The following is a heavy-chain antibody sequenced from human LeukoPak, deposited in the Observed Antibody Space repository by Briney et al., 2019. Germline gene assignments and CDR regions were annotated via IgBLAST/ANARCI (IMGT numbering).Heavy chain of an antibody. Sequence: ASVKVSCKASGYTFTGYYMLWVRQAPGQGLEWMGRINPNSGGTNYAPTFQGRVTMTRATSISTAYVELSRLRSDDTAVYYCAIAPSGYSNYVGDWWGQGTLVTVSS. CDR2: INPNSGGT. D-gene: IGHD4-11*01. V-gene: IGHV1-2*06. CDR3: AIAPSGYSNYVGDW. CDR1: GYTFTGYY. J-gene: IGHJ4*02.